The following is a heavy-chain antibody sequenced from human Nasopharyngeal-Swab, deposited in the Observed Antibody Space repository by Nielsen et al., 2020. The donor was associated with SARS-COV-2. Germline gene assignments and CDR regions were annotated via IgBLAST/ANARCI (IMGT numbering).Heavy chain of an antibody. CDR3: ATGGLITGTINWFDP. V-gene: IGHV1-24*01. J-gene: IGHJ5*02. CDR1: GYTLTELS. CDR2: FDPEDGET. D-gene: IGHD1-7*01. Sequence: AAVKVSCKVSGYTLTELSVHWVRQAPGKGLEWMGGFDPEDGETIYAQKFQGRVTMTEDTSTDTAYMELSSLRSEDTAVYYCATGGLITGTINWFDPWGQGTLVTVSS.